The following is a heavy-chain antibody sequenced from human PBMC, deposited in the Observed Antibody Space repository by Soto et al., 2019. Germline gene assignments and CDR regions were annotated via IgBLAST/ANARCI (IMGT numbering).Heavy chain of an antibody. J-gene: IGHJ4*02. CDR2: INTDGSST. V-gene: IGHV3-74*01. CDR1: GFPFSSYW. CDR3: ARDWYSGFDY. Sequence: GGSLRLSCAASGFPFSSYWMHWVRQAPGKGLVWVSHINTDGSSTSYADSVKGRFTISRDNAKNTLYMQMNSLRAEDTAVYYRARDWYSGFDYWGQGSLVTVSS. D-gene: IGHD2-21*01.